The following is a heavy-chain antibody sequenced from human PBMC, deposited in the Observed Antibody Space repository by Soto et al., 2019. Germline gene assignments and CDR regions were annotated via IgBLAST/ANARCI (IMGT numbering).Heavy chain of an antibody. CDR1: GFTFSRYS. Sequence: PGGSLRLCCAASGFTFSRYSMYWVRQAPGKGLECVSVISYDGTNKYYADSVKGRFTISRDNSKNTLYLEMNSLRAEDTAVYSCARARMITFGGVIVPDDFDMWGQGTMVTVSS. V-gene: IGHV3-30-3*01. CDR2: ISYDGTNK. J-gene: IGHJ3*02. D-gene: IGHD3-16*02. CDR3: ARARMITFGGVIVPDDFDM.